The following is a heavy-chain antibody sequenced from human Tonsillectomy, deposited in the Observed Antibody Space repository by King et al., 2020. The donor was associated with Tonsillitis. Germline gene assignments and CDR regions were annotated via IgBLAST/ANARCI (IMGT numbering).Heavy chain of an antibody. CDR2: IHTTGST. D-gene: IGHD2-2*01. J-gene: IGHJ4*02. CDR3: ARIWGYCSSYSCYEVRWYFDS. CDR1: GGSISSYY. V-gene: IGHV4-4*07. Sequence: VQLQESGPGLVKPSETLSLTCTVSGGSISSYYWSWIRQPAGKGLEWIGRIHTTGSTNYNPSLKSRVNMSVDTSRNQFSLKLSSVTAADTAVYYCARIWGYCSSYSCYEVRWYFDSWGQGTLVTVSS.